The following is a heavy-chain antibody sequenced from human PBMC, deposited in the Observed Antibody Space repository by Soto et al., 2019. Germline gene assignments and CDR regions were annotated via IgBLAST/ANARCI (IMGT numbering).Heavy chain of an antibody. J-gene: IGHJ6*02. CDR2: IYYRGST. Sequence: PSATLSLTCTVSGGSISGYYWSWIRQPPGKGLEYIGYIYYRGSTNYNPSLKSRVTISVDTSRNLFSLKVNSVTAADTAVYYCARQQLLPYYYALDVWGQGTTVTVSS. CDR3: ARQQLLPYYYALDV. CDR1: GGSISGYY. V-gene: IGHV4-59*01. D-gene: IGHD6-13*01.